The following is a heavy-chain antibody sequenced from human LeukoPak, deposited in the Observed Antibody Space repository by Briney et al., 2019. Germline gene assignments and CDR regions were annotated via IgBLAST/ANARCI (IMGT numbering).Heavy chain of an antibody. Sequence: ASVKVSCKASGYTFTSYYMHWVRQAPGQGLEWMGIINPSGGSTSYAQKFQSRVTMTRDTSTSTVYMELSSLRSEDTAVYYCARVNHKYYYDSSGYYAFDIWGQGTMVTVSS. CDR2: INPSGGST. D-gene: IGHD3-22*01. J-gene: IGHJ3*02. CDR3: ARVNHKYYYDSSGYYAFDI. CDR1: GYTFTSYY. V-gene: IGHV1-46*01.